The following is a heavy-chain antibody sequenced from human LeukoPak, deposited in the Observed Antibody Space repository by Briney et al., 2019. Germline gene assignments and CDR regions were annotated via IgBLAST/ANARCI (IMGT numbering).Heavy chain of an antibody. CDR1: GYTFTGYY. Sequence: GASVKVSCKASGYTFTGYYMRWVRQAPGQGLEWMGWINPNSGGTNYAQKFQGRVTMTRDTSISTAYMELSRLRSDDTAVYCCARDETSGIVGAHDYWGQGTLVTVSS. D-gene: IGHD1-26*01. J-gene: IGHJ4*02. CDR2: INPNSGGT. CDR3: ARDETSGIVGAHDY. V-gene: IGHV1-2*02.